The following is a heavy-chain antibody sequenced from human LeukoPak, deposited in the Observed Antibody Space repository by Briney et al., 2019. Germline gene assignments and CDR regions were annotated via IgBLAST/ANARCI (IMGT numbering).Heavy chain of an antibody. Sequence: SETLSLTCTVSGGSISSSSYYWGWIRQPPGKGLEWIGSIYYSGSTYYNPSLKSRVTISVDTSKNQFSLKLSSVTAADTAVYYCAQYSSGWDDAFDIWGQGTMVTVSS. CDR3: AQYSSGWDDAFDI. J-gene: IGHJ3*02. V-gene: IGHV4-39*07. CDR2: IYYSGST. D-gene: IGHD6-19*01. CDR1: GGSISSSSYY.